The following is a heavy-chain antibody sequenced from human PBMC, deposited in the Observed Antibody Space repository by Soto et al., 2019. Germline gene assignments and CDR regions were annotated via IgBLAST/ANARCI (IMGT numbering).Heavy chain of an antibody. J-gene: IGHJ1*01. Sequence: GESLKTSCKGSGYSFNTYWIGWVRQMPGKGLEWMGIIYPDDSDTRYSPSIQGQVTISVDKSITTAYLQWSSLKASDTAMYYCARVILGGWYNDRNFQLWGQGTLVTVSS. D-gene: IGHD6-19*01. V-gene: IGHV5-51*01. CDR1: GYSFNTYW. CDR2: IYPDDSDT. CDR3: ARVILGGWYNDRNFQL.